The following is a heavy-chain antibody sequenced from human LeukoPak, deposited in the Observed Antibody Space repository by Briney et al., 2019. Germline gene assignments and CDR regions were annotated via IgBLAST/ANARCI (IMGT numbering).Heavy chain of an antibody. J-gene: IGHJ5*02. V-gene: IGHV3-23*01. D-gene: IGHD6-6*01. CDR2: INGSGGTT. Sequence: PGGALRLSCAASGFTFSSYAMSWVRQAPGKGLEWVSAINGSGGTTYYADSVNGRFTISRDNSKSKLYVQMNSLRDEDTAVYYFAIVVAARQGTIDPWGQGTLVTISS. CDR1: GFTFSSYA. CDR3: AIVVAARQGTIDP.